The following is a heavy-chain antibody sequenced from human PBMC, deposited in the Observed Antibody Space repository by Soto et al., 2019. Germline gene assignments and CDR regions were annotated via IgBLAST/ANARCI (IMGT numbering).Heavy chain of an antibody. V-gene: IGHV3-11*01. Sequence: GGSLRLSCAASGFTFSDYYMSWIRQAPGKGLEWVSYISSSGSTIYYADSVKGRFTISRDNAKNSLYLQMNSLRAEDTAVYYCARAETYYYGSGSYYQYYFDYWGQGTLVTVSS. J-gene: IGHJ4*02. CDR2: ISSSGSTI. D-gene: IGHD3-10*01. CDR1: GFTFSDYY. CDR3: ARAETYYYGSGSYYQYYFDY.